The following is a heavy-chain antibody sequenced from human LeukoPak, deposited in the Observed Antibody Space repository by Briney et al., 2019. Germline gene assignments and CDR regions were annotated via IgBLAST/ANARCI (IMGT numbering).Heavy chain of an antibody. D-gene: IGHD5-24*01. Sequence: GSLRLSCAASGFTFSNYWMNWVRQAPGKGLEWVANIKQGGGETYSVDSVKGRFSISRDNAKNSLYLQMNSLRAEDTAVYYCARGADGAFDYWGQGIVVTVSP. J-gene: IGHJ4*02. CDR1: GFTFSNYW. CDR3: ARGADGAFDY. V-gene: IGHV3-7*01. CDR2: IKQGGGET.